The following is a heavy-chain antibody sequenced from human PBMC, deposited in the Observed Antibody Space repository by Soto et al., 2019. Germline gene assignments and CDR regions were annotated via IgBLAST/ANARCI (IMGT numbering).Heavy chain of an antibody. CDR1: GFTFSSYA. V-gene: IGHV3-23*01. CDR3: AIVYCGGDCSPFDY. Sequence: PGGSLRLSCAASGFTFSSYAMSWVRQAPGKGLEWVSAISGSGGSTYYAESVKGRFTISRDNSKNTLYLQMNSLRAEDTVVYYCAIVYCGGDCSPFDYWGQGTLVTVSS. CDR2: ISGSGGST. D-gene: IGHD2-21*02. J-gene: IGHJ4*02.